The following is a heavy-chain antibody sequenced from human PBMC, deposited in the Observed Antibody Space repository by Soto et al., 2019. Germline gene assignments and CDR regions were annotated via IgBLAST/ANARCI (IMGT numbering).Heavy chain of an antibody. Sequence: ASVKVSCKASGYTFTSYDINWVLQATGQGLEWMGWMNPNSGNTGYAQKFQGRVTMTRNTSISTAYMELSSLRSEDTAVYYCARGRWGVAAAGTFRSPDYYYYMDVWGKGTTVTVSS. V-gene: IGHV1-8*01. J-gene: IGHJ6*03. D-gene: IGHD6-13*01. CDR2: MNPNSGNT. CDR3: ARGRWGVAAAGTFRSPDYYYYMDV. CDR1: GYTFTSYD.